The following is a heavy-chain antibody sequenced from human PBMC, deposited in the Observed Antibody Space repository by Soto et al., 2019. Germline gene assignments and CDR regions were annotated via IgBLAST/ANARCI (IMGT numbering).Heavy chain of an antibody. CDR1: GGSVRSGDYY. J-gene: IGHJ5*02. CDR3: ARVGGYYLNWFDP. D-gene: IGHD3-22*01. CDR2: IYYSGST. V-gene: IGHV4-61*08. Sequence: SETLSLTCTVSGGSVRSGDYYWSWIRQPPGKGLEWIGYIYYSGSTNYNPSLKSRVTISVDTSKNQFSLKLSSVTAADTAVYYCARVGGYYLNWFDPWGQGTLVTVSS.